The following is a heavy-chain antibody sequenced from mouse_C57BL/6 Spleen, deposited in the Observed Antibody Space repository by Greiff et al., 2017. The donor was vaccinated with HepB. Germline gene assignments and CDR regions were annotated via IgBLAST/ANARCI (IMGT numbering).Heavy chain of an antibody. CDR2: IDPEDGDT. J-gene: IGHJ1*03. D-gene: IGHD1-1*01. CDR3: TTPYGSSPYWYFDV. V-gene: IGHV14-1*01. Sequence: EVKLMESGAELVRPGASVKLSCTASGFNIKDYYMHWVKQRPEQGLEWIGRIDPEDGDTEYAPKFQGKATMTADTSSNTAYLQLSSLTSEDTAVYYCTTPYGSSPYWYFDVWGTGTTVTVSS. CDR1: GFNIKDYY.